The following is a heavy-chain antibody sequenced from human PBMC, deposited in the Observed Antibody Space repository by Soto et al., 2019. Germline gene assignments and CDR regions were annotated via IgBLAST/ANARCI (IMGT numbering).Heavy chain of an antibody. CDR3: ASNYAYADGYYGYGMDS. CDR2: INSDGSST. J-gene: IGHJ6*02. D-gene: IGHD3-16*01. Sequence: EVQLVESGGGLVLPGGSLRLSCAASGFTFSRYWMNWVRQAPGKGLVWVSRINSDGSSTHYADSVKGRFTISRDNAKNTLYLQMISLRAEDTAVYYCASNYAYADGYYGYGMDSWGQGTTVTVSS. CDR1: GFTFSRYW. V-gene: IGHV3-74*01.